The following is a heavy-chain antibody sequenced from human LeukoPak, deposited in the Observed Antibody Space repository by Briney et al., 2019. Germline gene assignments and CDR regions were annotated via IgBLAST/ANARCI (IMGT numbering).Heavy chain of an antibody. D-gene: IGHD1-7*01. J-gene: IGHJ4*02. CDR1: GFTFSSYA. Sequence: PGGSLRLSCAASGFTFSSYAMHWVRQAPGKGLEWVAVISYDGSNKYYADSVKGRFTISRDNSKNTLYLQMNSLRAEDTAVYYCARDRTGTTRGPADYWGQGTLVTVSS. CDR3: ARDRTGTTRGPADY. CDR2: ISYDGSNK. V-gene: IGHV3-30-3*01.